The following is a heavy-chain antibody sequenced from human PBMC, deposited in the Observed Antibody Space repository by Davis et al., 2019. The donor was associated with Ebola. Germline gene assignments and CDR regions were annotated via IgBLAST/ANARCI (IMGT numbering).Heavy chain of an antibody. Sequence: PSETLSLTCAVYGGSFSGYYWSWIRQPPGKGLEWIGEINHSGSTNYNPSLKSRVTISVDTSKNQFSLKLSSVTAADTAVYYCAKGGDYGNTNWFDPWGQGTLVTVSS. D-gene: IGHD4-17*01. V-gene: IGHV4-34*01. CDR3: AKGGDYGNTNWFDP. J-gene: IGHJ5*02. CDR2: INHSGST. CDR1: GGSFSGYY.